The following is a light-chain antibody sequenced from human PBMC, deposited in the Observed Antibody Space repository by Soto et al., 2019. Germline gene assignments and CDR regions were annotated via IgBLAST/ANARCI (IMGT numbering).Light chain of an antibody. CDR3: QQYYSDPRT. CDR1: QSILASSNNKNY. CDR2: GAS. Sequence: DIVMTQSPDSLAVSLGERATINCKSSQSILASSNNKNYLAWYQHKPGQPPKLLIFGASTRESGVPDRFSGSGSGTDVTLTISSLQAEDVAVYYCQQYYSDPRTFGPGTKVDIK. J-gene: IGKJ3*01. V-gene: IGKV4-1*01.